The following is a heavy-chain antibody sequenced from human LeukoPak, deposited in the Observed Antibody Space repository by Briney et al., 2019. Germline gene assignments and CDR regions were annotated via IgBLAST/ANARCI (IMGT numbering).Heavy chain of an antibody. CDR3: ARVVY. J-gene: IGHJ4*02. CDR2: TSSAGTNN. Sequence: PGGSLRLSCAASGFTFSSYAMHWIRQAPGKGLEWVTVTSSAGTNNYYADPVKGRFTISRDNSKNTLYLQMNSLRPEDTAVYYCARVVYWGQGTLVTVSS. V-gene: IGHV3-30-3*01. CDR1: GFTFSSYA.